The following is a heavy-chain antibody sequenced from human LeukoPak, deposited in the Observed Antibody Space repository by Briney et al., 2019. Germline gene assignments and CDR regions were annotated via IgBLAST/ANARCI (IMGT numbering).Heavy chain of an antibody. CDR3: ARRSGYSSGYFDY. V-gene: IGHV4-4*07. Sequence: SETLSLTCIVSGGSISSYFWSWIRQPAGKGLEWIGRIYPSGSTNYNPSLKSRVTISVDTSKNQFSLKLSSVTAADTAVYYCARRSGYSSGYFDYWGQGTLVTVSS. CDR1: GGSISSYF. D-gene: IGHD6-19*01. J-gene: IGHJ4*02. CDR2: IYPSGST.